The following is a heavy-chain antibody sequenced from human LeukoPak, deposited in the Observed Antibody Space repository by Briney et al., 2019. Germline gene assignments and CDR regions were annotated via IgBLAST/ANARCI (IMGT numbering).Heavy chain of an antibody. CDR3: AKDGFDYGDYVGNYFDY. D-gene: IGHD4-17*01. J-gene: IGHJ4*02. V-gene: IGHV3-30*18. CDR2: ISYDGSNK. Sequence: GRSLRLSCAASGFTFSSYGMHWVRQAPGKGPEWVTVISYDGSNKYYADSVKGRFTISRDNSKNTLYLQMNSLRAEDTAVYYCAKDGFDYGDYVGNYFDYWGQGTLVTVSS. CDR1: GFTFSSYG.